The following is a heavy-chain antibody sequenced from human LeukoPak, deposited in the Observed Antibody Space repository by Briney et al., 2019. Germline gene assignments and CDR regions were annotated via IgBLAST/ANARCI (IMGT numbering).Heavy chain of an antibody. V-gene: IGHV1-18*01. CDR1: GYTFTSYG. CDR2: ISAYNGNT. J-gene: IGHJ4*02. D-gene: IGHD4-23*01. Sequence: ASVKVSCKASGYTFTSYGISWVRQAPGQGLEWMGWISAYNGNTNYAQKLQGRVTMTTDTSTSTAYMELRSLRSDDAAVYYRAREPYGGNSFDYWGQGTLVTVSS. CDR3: AREPYGGNSFDY.